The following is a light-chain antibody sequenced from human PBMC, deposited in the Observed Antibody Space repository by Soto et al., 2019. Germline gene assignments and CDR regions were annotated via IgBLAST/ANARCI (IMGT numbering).Light chain of an antibody. Sequence: RGMTQSPATLSVSPGKRATLSCRASQSVSSNLAWYQQKPGQAPRLLIYDASNRATGIPARFSGSGSGADFTLTISSLEPEDFAVYYCQPRSNWPPALTFGGGTKVDIK. CDR3: QPRSNWPPALT. CDR2: DAS. V-gene: IGKV3-11*01. J-gene: IGKJ4*01. CDR1: QSVSSN.